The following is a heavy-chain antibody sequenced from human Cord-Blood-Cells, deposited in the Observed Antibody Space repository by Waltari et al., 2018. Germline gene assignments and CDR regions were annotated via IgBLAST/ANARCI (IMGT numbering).Heavy chain of an antibody. CDR2: ISYDGSNK. CDR3: ARGSRIAAAGGPDY. D-gene: IGHD6-13*01. V-gene: IGHV3-30*04. J-gene: IGHJ4*02. Sequence: WVRQAPGKGLEWVAVISYDGSNKYYADSVKGRFTISRDNSKNTLYLQMNSLRAEDTAVYYCARGSRIAAAGGPDYWGQGTLVTVSS.